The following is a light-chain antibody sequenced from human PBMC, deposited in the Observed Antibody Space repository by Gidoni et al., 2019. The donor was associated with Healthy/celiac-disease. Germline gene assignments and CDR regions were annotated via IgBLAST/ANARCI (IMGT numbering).Light chain of an antibody. CDR1: QSISSY. V-gene: IGKV1-39*01. CDR2: AAS. CDR3: QQSYSTLRT. J-gene: IGKJ1*01. Sequence: DIQMTQSPSSLSASVGDRVTITCRASQSISSYLNWYQQKPGKAPKLLIYAASSLQSGVPSRFSGSGSGTDFTLTSSSLQPEDFATYYCQQSYSTLRTFXQXTKVEIK.